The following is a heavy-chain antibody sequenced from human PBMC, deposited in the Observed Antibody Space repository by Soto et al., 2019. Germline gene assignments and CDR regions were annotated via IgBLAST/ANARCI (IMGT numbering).Heavy chain of an antibody. D-gene: IGHD3-16*01. J-gene: IGHJ5*02. Sequence: SETLSLTCTVSGGSISSYYWSWIRQPPGKGLEWIGYIYYSGSTNYNPSLKSRVTISVDTSKNQFSLKLSSVTAADTAVYYCARTYLWSGQYNWFDPWGQGTLVTVSS. CDR3: ARTYLWSGQYNWFDP. CDR1: GGSISSYY. CDR2: IYYSGST. V-gene: IGHV4-59*01.